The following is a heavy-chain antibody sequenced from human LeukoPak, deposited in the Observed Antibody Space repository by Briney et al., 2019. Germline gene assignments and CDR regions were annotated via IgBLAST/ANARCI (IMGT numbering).Heavy chain of an antibody. CDR3: AKSSVGY. CDR2: ISGSGGST. J-gene: IGHJ4*02. Sequence: ASVKVSCKASGGTFSSYAISWVRQAPGKGLEWVSAISGSGGSTYYADSVKGRFTISRDNSKNTLYLQMNSLRAEDTAVYYCAKSSVGYWGQGTLVTVSS. V-gene: IGHV3-23*01. CDR1: GGTFSSYA.